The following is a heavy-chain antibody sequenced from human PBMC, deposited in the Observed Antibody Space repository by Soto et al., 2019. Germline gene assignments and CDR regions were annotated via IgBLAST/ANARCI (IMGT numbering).Heavy chain of an antibody. Sequence: SETLSLTCTVSGGSISSGDYYWSWIRQPPGKGLEWIGYIYYSGSTYYNPSLKSRVTISVDTSKNQFSLKLSSVAAADTAVYYCARDTGITMVREDYGMDVWGQGTTVTVSS. V-gene: IGHV4-30-4*01. J-gene: IGHJ6*02. D-gene: IGHD3-10*01. CDR3: ARDTGITMVREDYGMDV. CDR2: IYYSGST. CDR1: GGSISSGDYY.